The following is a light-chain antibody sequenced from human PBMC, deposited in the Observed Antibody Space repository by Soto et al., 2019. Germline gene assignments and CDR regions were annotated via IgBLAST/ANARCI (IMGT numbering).Light chain of an antibody. Sequence: QSALTQPPSASGSPGQSVTISCTGTSSDVGGYNYVSWYQQHPGKAPKLMIYEVSERPSGVPDRFSGSKSSNTASLTVSGLQAEDEADYYCSSYAGSNNFVFGTGTMLTVL. CDR1: SSDVGGYNY. CDR2: EVS. V-gene: IGLV2-8*01. CDR3: SSYAGSNNFV. J-gene: IGLJ1*01.